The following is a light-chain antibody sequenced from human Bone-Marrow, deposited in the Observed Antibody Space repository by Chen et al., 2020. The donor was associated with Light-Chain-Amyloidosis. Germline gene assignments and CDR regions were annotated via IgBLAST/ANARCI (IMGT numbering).Light chain of an antibody. Sequence: QSVLTQPASVSGSPGQSITLSCSGTSRDVGGYKYDSWYQQFPGKAPKLLIFEVANRPSGVSSRFSGSNSGNTATLTISRVEAGDEADYYCQVWDRSSDRPVFGGGTKLTVL. CDR1: SRDVGGYKY. CDR2: EVA. CDR3: QVWDRSSDRPV. V-gene: IGLV2-14*01. J-gene: IGLJ3*02.